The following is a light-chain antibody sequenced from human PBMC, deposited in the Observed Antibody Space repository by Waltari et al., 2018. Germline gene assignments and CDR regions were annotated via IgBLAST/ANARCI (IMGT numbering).Light chain of an antibody. CDR1: QTIRTN. CDR3: QQYNNWPPGDT. CDR2: GES. V-gene: IGKV3-15*01. J-gene: IGKJ2*01. Sequence: ETVMTQSPASLSVSPGERATLSCRASQTIRTNLAWYQHKPGQAPRLLIPGESTRAPGSPARFSGSGSGTEFTLTISSLQSEDSAVYYCQQYNNWPPGDTFGQGTRLEVK.